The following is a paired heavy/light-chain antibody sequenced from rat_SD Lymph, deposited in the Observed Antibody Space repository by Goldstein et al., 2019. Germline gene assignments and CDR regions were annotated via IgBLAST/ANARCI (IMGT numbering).Light chain of an antibody. V-gene: IGKV12S11*01. CDR3: QQGYKYPYT. Sequence: DIQMTQSPHSLSASLGETVSIECLASEGISNYLAWYQQKPGKSPQLLIYYASSLQDGVPSRFSGSGSGTQYSLKISNMQPEDEGVYYCQQGYKYPYTFGAGTKLELK. J-gene: IGKJ2-3*01. CDR1: EGISNY. CDR2: YAS.
Heavy chain of an antibody. CDR1: GFTFSNAA. J-gene: IGHJ2*01. CDR3: TAAKNWAFDY. D-gene: IGHD5-1*01. Sequence: AVQLVESGGGLVQPKESLKISCAASGFTFSNAAMYWVRQAPGKGLEWVARIRTKPNNYATYYADSVKGRFTISRDDSKSMVYLQMDNLKTEDTAMYYCTAAKNWAFDYWGQGVMVTVSS. V-gene: IGHV10-5*01. CDR2: IRTKPNNYAT.